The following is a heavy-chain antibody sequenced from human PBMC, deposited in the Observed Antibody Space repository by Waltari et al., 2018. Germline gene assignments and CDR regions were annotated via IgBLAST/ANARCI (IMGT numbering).Heavy chain of an antibody. D-gene: IGHD1-26*01. Sequence: QVQLVQSGAEVKKPGSSVKVSCKASGGTFSSYAISWVRQAPGQGLEWMGGISPIFGTSNYAQKCQGRVKITADESTSTAYMELSSLRSEDTAVYYCARGWEQAVTTIFFDYWGQGTLVTVSS. J-gene: IGHJ4*02. V-gene: IGHV1-69*13. CDR1: GGTFSSYA. CDR2: ISPIFGTS. CDR3: ARGWEQAVTTIFFDY.